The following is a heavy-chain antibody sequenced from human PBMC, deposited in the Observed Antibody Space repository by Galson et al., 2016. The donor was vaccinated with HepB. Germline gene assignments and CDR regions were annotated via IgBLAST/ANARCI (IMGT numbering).Heavy chain of an antibody. J-gene: IGHJ5*02. CDR1: GSSFSSYS. CDR3: TRDPISSCTGGVCCGVRVDA. D-gene: IGHD2-8*02. Sequence: SLRLSCAASGSSFSSYSMNWVRQAPGKGLEWVSSISGSSTFIYYRESVKGRFTISRDNAKNSLYLQMNSLRAEDTAVYFCTRDPISSCTGGVCCGVRVDAGGQGTLVAVSS. CDR2: ISGSSTFI. V-gene: IGHV3-21*01.